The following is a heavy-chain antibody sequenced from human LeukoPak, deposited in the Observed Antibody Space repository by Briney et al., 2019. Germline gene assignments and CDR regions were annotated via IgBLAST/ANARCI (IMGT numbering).Heavy chain of an antibody. CDR2: IYHSGNT. J-gene: IGHJ3*02. CDR3: ARAAGRRDGDRIDACDI. V-gene: IGHV4-59*01. CDR1: GGSISSYY. D-gene: IGHD5-24*01. Sequence: SETLSLTCAVSGGSISSYYWSWIRQPPGKGLEWIGYIYHSGNTNYSPSLKSRVTISIDTSKSQFSLKLNSVTAADTAVYYCARAAGRRDGDRIDACDIWGQGTMVTVSS.